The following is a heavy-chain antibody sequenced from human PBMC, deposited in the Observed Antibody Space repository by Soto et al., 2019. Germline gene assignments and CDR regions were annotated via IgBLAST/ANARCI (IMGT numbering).Heavy chain of an antibody. CDR1: GFTFSSYA. CDR2: ISGSGGST. CDR3: AKVPYYDFWSGYPGFDY. V-gene: IGHV3-23*01. J-gene: IGHJ4*02. D-gene: IGHD3-3*01. Sequence: GGSLRLSCAASGFTFSSYAMSWVRQAPGKGLEWVSAISGSGGSTYYADSVKGRFTISRDNSKNTLYLQMNSLRAEDTAVYYCAKVPYYDFWSGYPGFDYWGQGTLVTVSS.